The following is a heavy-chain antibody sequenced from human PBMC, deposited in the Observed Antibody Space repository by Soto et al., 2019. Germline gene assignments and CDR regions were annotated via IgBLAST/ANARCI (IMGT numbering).Heavy chain of an antibody. J-gene: IGHJ4*02. V-gene: IGHV3-7*05. CDR1: GFTFSSYW. CDR2: ITQDGSEK. D-gene: IGHD3-22*01. Sequence: EVQLVESRGGLVQPGGSLRLSCAASGFTFSSYWMSWVRQAPGKGLEWVANITQDGSEKYYVDSVKGRFTISRDNAKNSLYLQMNSLRAEDTAVYYCARDPSRYYYDSSGYPDYWGQGTLVTVSS. CDR3: ARDPSRYYYDSSGYPDY.